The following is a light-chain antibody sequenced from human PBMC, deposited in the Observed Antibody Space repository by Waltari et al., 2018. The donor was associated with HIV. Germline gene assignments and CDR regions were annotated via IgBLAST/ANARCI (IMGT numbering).Light chain of an antibody. CDR2: WAS. CDR3: QQYYTTPLT. Sequence: DIVMTQSPDSLVVSLRERAPINCTSSRSVLSIANDRNYLAWYQQKSGQPPRLLIYWASSRESGVPARFSGSGSRTDFTLTINSLQAEDVAVYYCQQYYTTPLTFGGGTKVEIK. CDR1: RSVLSIANDRNY. V-gene: IGKV4-1*01. J-gene: IGKJ4*01.